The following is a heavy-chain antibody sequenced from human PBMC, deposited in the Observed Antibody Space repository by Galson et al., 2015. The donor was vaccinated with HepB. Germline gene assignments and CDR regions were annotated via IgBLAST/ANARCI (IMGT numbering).Heavy chain of an antibody. J-gene: IGHJ4*02. CDR1: GFTFSSYA. D-gene: IGHD4-17*01. Sequence: SLRLSCAASGFTFSSYAMHWVRQAPGKGLEWVAVISYDGSNKYYADSVKGRFTISRDNSKNTLYLQMNSLRAEDTAVYYCARDRWSYGDYVFDYWGQGTLVTVSS. V-gene: IGHV3-30*04. CDR2: ISYDGSNK. CDR3: ARDRWSYGDYVFDY.